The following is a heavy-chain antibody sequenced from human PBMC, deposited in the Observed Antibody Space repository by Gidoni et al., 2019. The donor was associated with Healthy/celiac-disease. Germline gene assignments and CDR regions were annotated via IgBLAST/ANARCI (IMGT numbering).Heavy chain of an antibody. CDR2: ISGSGGST. CDR1: VFTFSRYA. V-gene: IGHV3-23*04. CDR3: AKVPPAAAGKYYFDY. D-gene: IGHD6-13*01. Sequence: EVQLVESGGGLVQPGGSLRLSCAASVFTFSRYAMGWVRQAPGTGLEWVSAISGSGGSTYYADSVKGRLTISRDNSKNTLYLQMNSLRAEDTAVYYCAKVPPAAAGKYYFDYWGQGTLVTVSS. J-gene: IGHJ4*02.